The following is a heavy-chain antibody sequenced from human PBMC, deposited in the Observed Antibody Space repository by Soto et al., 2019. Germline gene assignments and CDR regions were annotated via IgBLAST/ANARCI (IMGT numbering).Heavy chain of an antibody. J-gene: IGHJ6*02. CDR1: GFTFSSYW. V-gene: IGHV3-7*01. CDR2: IKQDGSEK. CDR3: SRVCSTSFYYYYYYCMDV. D-gene: IGHD2-2*01. Sequence: PGGSLRLSCAASGFTFSSYWMSWVRQAPGKGREWVANIKQDGSEKYYVDSVKGRFTISRDNAKNSLYLQMNSMRAEDTAVYYCSRVCSTSFYYYYYYCMDVWCQGTTVTVSS.